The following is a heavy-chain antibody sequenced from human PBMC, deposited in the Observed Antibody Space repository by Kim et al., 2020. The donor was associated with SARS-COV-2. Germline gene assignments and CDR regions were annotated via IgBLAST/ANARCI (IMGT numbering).Heavy chain of an antibody. V-gene: IGHV3-64D*09. J-gene: IGHJ4*02. CDR3: VKVLSYYYDSSGYWPGYFDY. CDR1: GFTFSSYA. D-gene: IGHD3-22*01. CDR2: ISSNGGST. Sequence: GGSLRLSCSASGFTFSSYAMHWVRQAPGKGLEYVSAISSNGGSTYYADSVKGRFTISRDNSKNTLYLQMSSLRAEDTAVYYCVKVLSYYYDSSGYWPGYFDYWGQGTLVTVSS.